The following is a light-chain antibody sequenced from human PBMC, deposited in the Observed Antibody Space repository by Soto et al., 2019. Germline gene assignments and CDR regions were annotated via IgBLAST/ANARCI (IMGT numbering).Light chain of an antibody. CDR1: QSVSSSY. Sequence: EIVLTQAPGTLSLSPWERATLSCRASQSVSSSYLAWYQQKPGQAPRLLIYGASSRATGIPDRFSGSGSGTDFTLTISRMEPEDFAVYYCQQYGSSPLTFCGGTKVDIK. V-gene: IGKV3-20*01. CDR3: QQYGSSPLT. CDR2: GAS. J-gene: IGKJ4*01.